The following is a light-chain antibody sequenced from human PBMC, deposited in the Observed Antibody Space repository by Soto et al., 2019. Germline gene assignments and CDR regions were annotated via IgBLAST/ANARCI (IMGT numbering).Light chain of an antibody. J-gene: IGLJ2*01. CDR3: SSYTTSVTRVV. Sequence: QSALTQPASVSGSPGQSITISCTGTSSDVGGYNYVSWYQQHPGKAPKLMIYEVSNRPSGVSNRFSGSKSGNTASLTFSGLQAEDEAAYYCSSYTTSVTRVVFGGGTKLTVL. V-gene: IGLV2-14*01. CDR2: EVS. CDR1: SSDVGGYNY.